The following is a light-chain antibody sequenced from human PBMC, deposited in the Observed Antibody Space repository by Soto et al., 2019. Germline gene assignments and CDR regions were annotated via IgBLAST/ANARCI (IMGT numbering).Light chain of an antibody. CDR3: QQSYSTPRT. J-gene: IGKJ2*02. V-gene: IGKV1-39*01. CDR1: QSISSY. CDR2: AAS. Sequence: DIPMTQSPSSLSASVGDRVTITCRASQSISSYLNWYQQNPGKAPKILIYAASSLQSGVPSRFSGSGSGTDSTLTISSPQPEDFATYYCQQSYSTPRTFGQGTKLEIK.